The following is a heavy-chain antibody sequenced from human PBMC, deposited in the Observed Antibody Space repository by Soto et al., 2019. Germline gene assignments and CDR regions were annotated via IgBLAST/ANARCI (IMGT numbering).Heavy chain of an antibody. J-gene: IGHJ5*02. CDR3: ASTQVLLWFGESNWFDP. CDR1: GGSFSGYY. CDR2: INHSGST. D-gene: IGHD3-10*01. V-gene: IGHV4-34*01. Sequence: SETLSLTCAVYGGSFSGYYWSWIRQPPGKGLEWIGEINHSGSTNYNPSLKSRVTISVDTSKNQFSLKLSSVTAADTAVYYCASTQVLLWFGESNWFDPWGQGTLVTVSS.